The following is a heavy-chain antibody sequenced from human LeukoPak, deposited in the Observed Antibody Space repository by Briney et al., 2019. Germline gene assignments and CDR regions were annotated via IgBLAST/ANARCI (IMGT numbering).Heavy chain of an antibody. CDR1: GFTFSDYY. V-gene: IGHV3-11*01. CDR2: ISSSGSTI. J-gene: IGHJ4*02. D-gene: IGHD3-22*01. CDR3: ARDTPYYYDSSGCDGCYFDY. Sequence: GGSLRLSCAASGFTFSDYYMSWIRQAPGKGLEWVSYISSSGSTIYYADSVKGRFTISRDNAKNSLYLQMNSLRAEDTAVYYCARDTPYYYDSSGCDGCYFDYWGQGTLVTVSS.